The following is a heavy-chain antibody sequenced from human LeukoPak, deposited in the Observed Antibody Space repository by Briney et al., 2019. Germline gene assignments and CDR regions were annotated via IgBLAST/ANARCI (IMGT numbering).Heavy chain of an antibody. CDR3: ARVLMGATVTTFHSYCMDV. J-gene: IGHJ6*03. Sequence: PGGSLRLSCAACGFTFSHYTIGWVRQAPGKGLERVASITSSSSHIYYADSVEGRFTISRDNGKNEVYLQMNTLRGEDTGIYYCARVLMGATVTTFHSYCMDVWGVGTAVTVSS. CDR1: GFTFSHYT. V-gene: IGHV3-21*01. D-gene: IGHD4-11*01. CDR2: ITSSSSHI.